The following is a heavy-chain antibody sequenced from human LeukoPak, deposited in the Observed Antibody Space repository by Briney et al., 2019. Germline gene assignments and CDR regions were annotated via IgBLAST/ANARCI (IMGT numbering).Heavy chain of an antibody. Sequence: PGGALSLSCAAAGFPFSSYGMHWVRQAPGKGLEGVAFIRYDGSIKYYADSVKGRFTISRDNSKNTLYLQMNSLRAEDTAVYYCAKDAVRFLEWLFYYFDYWGQGTLVTVSS. D-gene: IGHD3-3*01. CDR2: IRYDGSIK. J-gene: IGHJ4*02. CDR3: AKDAVRFLEWLFYYFDY. CDR1: GFPFSSYG. V-gene: IGHV3-30*02.